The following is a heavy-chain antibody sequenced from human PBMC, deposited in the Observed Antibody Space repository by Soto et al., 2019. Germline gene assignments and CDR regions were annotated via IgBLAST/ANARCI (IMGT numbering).Heavy chain of an antibody. CDR3: ALGGYNYGRPLDF. CDR2: IYHSGKT. CDR1: GGSVSSYH. V-gene: IGHV4-59*02. D-gene: IGHD5-18*01. J-gene: IGHJ4*02. Sequence: SETLSLTCSVSGGSVSSYHYNWIRQAPGKGLEWLGYIYHSGKTFYNPALTGRVSMSLDTSKNQFSLTLNSVTAADTGLYFCALGGYNYGRPLDFWGQGTLVTVPQ.